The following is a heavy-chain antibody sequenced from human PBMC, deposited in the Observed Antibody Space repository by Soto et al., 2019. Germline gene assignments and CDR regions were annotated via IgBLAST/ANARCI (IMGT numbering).Heavy chain of an antibody. CDR3: ARVLGPHESYYDFWSGYPASYYYYYMDV. CDR1: GGSISSGGYY. J-gene: IGHJ6*03. CDR2: IYYSGST. Sequence: PSETLSLTCTASGGSISSGGYYWSWIRQHPGKGLEWIGYIYYSGSTNYNPSLKSRVTISVDTSKNQFSLKLSSVTAADTAVYYCARVLGPHESYYDFWSGYPASYYYYYMDVWGKGTTVTVSS. V-gene: IGHV4-61*08. D-gene: IGHD3-3*01.